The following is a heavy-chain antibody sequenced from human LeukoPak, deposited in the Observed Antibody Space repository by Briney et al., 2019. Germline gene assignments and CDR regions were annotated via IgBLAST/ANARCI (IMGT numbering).Heavy chain of an antibody. J-gene: IGHJ4*02. CDR3: ARGYYGSGSPRL. D-gene: IGHD3-10*01. V-gene: IGHV1-69*13. CDR2: IIPMFGST. CDR1: GGSFTNCP. Sequence: ASVKVSCKASGGSFTNCPFHWVRQAPGQGLEWMGGIIPMFGSTDYAQKFQGRLTITADESTTTAYLELSSLRSEDTAVYYCARGYYGSGSPRLWGQGTLVTVSS.